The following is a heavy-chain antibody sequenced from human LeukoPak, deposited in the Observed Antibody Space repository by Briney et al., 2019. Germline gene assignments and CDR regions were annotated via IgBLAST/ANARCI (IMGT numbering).Heavy chain of an antibody. J-gene: IGHJ5*02. CDR1: GGSISSYY. V-gene: IGHV4-59*01. CDR3: ARVRRYCTNGVCPTGFDP. D-gene: IGHD2-8*01. Sequence: PSETLPLTCTVSGGSISSYYWSWIRQPPGKGLEWIGYIYYSGSTNYNPSLKSRVTISVDTSKNQFSLKLSSVTAADTAVYYCARVRRYCTNGVCPTGFDPWGQGTLVTVSS. CDR2: IYYSGST.